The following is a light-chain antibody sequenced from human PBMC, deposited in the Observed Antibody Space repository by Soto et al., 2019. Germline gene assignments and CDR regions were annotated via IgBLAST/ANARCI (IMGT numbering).Light chain of an antibody. Sequence: QSVLTQPPSVSAAPGQKVTISCSGSTSNIENNYVSWYQQLPGTAPKLLIYDNNKRPSGIPDRFSGFKSGTSATLGITGLQTGDEADYYCATWDGSLPGEVFGGGTKLTVL. CDR2: DNN. V-gene: IGLV1-51*01. J-gene: IGLJ2*01. CDR1: TSNIENNY. CDR3: ATWDGSLPGEV.